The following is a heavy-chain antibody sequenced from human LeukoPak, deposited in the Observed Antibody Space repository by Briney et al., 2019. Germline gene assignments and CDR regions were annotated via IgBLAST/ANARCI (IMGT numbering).Heavy chain of an antibody. D-gene: IGHD3-9*01. CDR2: IYTSGST. CDR1: GGSLSSGSYY. Sequence: PSQTLSLTCTVSGGSLSSGSYYWSWIRQPAGTGLEWIGRIYTSGSTNYNPSLKSRVTISVDTSKNQFSLKLSSVTAADTAVYYCARAPLYDILTGYSTEYFQHWGQGTLVTVSS. J-gene: IGHJ1*01. CDR3: ARAPLYDILTGYSTEYFQH. V-gene: IGHV4-61*02.